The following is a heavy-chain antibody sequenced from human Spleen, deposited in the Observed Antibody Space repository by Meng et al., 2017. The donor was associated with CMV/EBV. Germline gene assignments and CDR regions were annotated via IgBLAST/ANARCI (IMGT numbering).Heavy chain of an antibody. CDR1: GFTFSGSW. J-gene: IGHJ4*02. CDR3: AKDFLPARYYDSSGYAFDY. V-gene: IGHV3-21*04. D-gene: IGHD3-22*01. Sequence: GESLKISCAASGFTFSGSWMNWVRQAPGKGLEWVSSISSSSSYIYYADSVKGRFTISRDNAKNSLYLQMNSLRAEDTALYYCAKDFLPARYYDSSGYAFDYWGQGTLVTVSS. CDR2: ISSSSSYI.